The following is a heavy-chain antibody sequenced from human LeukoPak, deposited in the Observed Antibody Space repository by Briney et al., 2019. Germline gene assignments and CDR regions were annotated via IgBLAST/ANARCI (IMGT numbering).Heavy chain of an antibody. CDR3: TRGTETDRSGSNGFFSSHY. J-gene: IGHJ4*02. CDR2: ASACSGNT. D-gene: IGHD3-22*01. CDR1: GYIFGNYG. V-gene: IGHV1-18*01. Sequence: GASVKVSCKASGYIFGNYGITWVRQAPGQGLEWMGWASACSGNTNYAQKFQGRVTMTTDTSTSTAYMELRSLKSDDTAVYYCTRGTETDRSGSNGFFSSHYRGQGTLVTVSS.